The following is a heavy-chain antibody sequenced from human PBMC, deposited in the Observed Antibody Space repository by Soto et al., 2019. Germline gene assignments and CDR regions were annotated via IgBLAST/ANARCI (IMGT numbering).Heavy chain of an antibody. J-gene: IGHJ6*02. V-gene: IGHV1-46*01. Sequence: QVQLVQSGAEVKKPGASVKVSCKASGYTFTSYYMHWVRQAPGQGLEWMGIINPSGNTTDYAQKSQGRVTMTRDTSTSTYYTELSSLRSEDTAVYYCARPAIASPYYYGMDVWGQGTTVTVSS. CDR3: ARPAIASPYYYGMDV. D-gene: IGHD2-2*01. CDR2: INPSGNTT. CDR1: GYTFTSYY.